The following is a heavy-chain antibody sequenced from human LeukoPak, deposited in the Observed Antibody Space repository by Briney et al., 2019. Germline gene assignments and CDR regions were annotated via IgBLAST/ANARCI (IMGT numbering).Heavy chain of an antibody. D-gene: IGHD1-14*01. J-gene: IGHJ4*02. V-gene: IGHV6-1*01. CDR2: TYYRSKWYT. CDR3: ARVNSWTEEPDTGFDC. Sequence: SQTLSLTCAISGDTVSNTRSAWNWIRQSPSRGLEWLGRTYYRSKWYTDYAVSVKSRITINPDTSKNQFSLHLNSVTPEDTAVYYCARVNSWTEEPDTGFDCWGQGTLVTVSS. CDR1: GDTVSNTRSA.